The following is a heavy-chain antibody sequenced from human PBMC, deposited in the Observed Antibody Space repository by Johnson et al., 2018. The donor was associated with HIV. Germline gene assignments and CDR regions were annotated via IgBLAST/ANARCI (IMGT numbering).Heavy chain of an antibody. D-gene: IGHD1-26*01. CDR2: ISYDGSNK. CDR3: ARPLGGSVDAFDI. J-gene: IGHJ3*02. CDR1: GFTFSDYY. V-gene: IGHV3-30*14. Sequence: QVQLVESGGGLVKPGGSLRLSCAASGFTFSDYYMSWIRQAPGKGLEWVAVISYDGSNKYYADSVKGRFTISRDNSKNTLYLQMGSLRAEDMAVYYCARPLGGSVDAFDIWGQGTMVAVSS.